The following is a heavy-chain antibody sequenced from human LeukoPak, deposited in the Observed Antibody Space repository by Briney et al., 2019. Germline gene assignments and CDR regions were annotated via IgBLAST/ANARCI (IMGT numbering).Heavy chain of an antibody. CDR3: ARVSWLLSPPDY. CDR2: ISSSGSTI. Sequence: GGSLRLSCAASGFTFSSYEMNWVRQAPGKGLEWVSYISSSGSTIYYADSVKGRLTISRDNAKNSLYLQMNSLRAEDTAVYYCARVSWLLSPPDYWGQGTLVTVSS. D-gene: IGHD2-2*01. V-gene: IGHV3-48*03. CDR1: GFTFSSYE. J-gene: IGHJ4*02.